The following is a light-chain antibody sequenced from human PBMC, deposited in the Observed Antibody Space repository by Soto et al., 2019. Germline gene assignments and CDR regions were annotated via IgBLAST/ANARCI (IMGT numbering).Light chain of an antibody. CDR1: SSDVGSYSL. CDR3: CSYAGSRTFLYV. V-gene: IGLV2-23*02. CDR2: EVS. J-gene: IGLJ1*01. Sequence: QSVLTQPASVSGSPGQSITISCTGTSSDVGSYSLVSWYQQHPGKAPKLMIYEVSKRPSGVSNRFSGSKSGNTAPLTISGLQAEDEADYYCCSYAGSRTFLYVFGTGTKVTVL.